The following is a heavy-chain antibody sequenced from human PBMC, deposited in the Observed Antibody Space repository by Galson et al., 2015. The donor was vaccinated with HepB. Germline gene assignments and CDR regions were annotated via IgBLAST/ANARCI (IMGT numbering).Heavy chain of an antibody. CDR1: GFTFDDYA. CDR3: AKDLSPEYSSSSGQDY. V-gene: IGHV3-9*01. Sequence: SLRLSCAASGFTFDDYAMHWVRQAPGKGLEWVSGISWNSGSIGYADSVKGRFTISRDNAKNSLYLQMNSLRAEDTALYYCAKDLSPEYSSSSGQDYWGQGTLVTVSS. J-gene: IGHJ4*02. D-gene: IGHD6-6*01. CDR2: ISWNSGSI.